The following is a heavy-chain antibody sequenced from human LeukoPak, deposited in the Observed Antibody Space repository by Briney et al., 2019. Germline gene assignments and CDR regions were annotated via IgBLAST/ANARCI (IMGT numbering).Heavy chain of an antibody. D-gene: IGHD2-2*01. V-gene: IGHV1-3*01. Sequence: ASVKVSCKASGYTFTSYAMHWVRQAPGQRLEWMGWINAGNGNTKYSQKFQGRVTITRDTSASTAYMELSSLRSEDTAVYYCARDSSVWSPLNHWGQGTLVTVSS. J-gene: IGHJ4*02. CDR2: INAGNGNT. CDR1: GYTFTSYA. CDR3: ARDSSVWSPLNH.